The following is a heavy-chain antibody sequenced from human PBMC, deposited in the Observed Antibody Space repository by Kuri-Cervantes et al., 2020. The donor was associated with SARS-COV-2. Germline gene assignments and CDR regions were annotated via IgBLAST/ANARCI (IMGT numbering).Heavy chain of an antibody. Sequence: GGSLRLSCAASGFTFSSYSMNWVRQAPGKGLEWVSSISSSSSYIYYADSVKGRFTISRDNAKNSLYLQMNSLRAEDTAVYYCAREGTARTDAFDIRGQGTMVTVSS. CDR3: AREGTARTDAFDI. D-gene: IGHD5-18*01. V-gene: IGHV3-21*01. J-gene: IGHJ3*02. CDR2: ISSSSSYI. CDR1: GFTFSSYS.